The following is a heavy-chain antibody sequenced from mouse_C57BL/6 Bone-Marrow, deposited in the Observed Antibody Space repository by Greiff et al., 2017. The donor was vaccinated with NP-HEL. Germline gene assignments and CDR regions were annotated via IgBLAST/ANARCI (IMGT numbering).Heavy chain of an antibody. CDR1: GYTFTSYW. CDR2: IDPSDSYT. Sequence: QVQLQQPGAELVKPGASVKLSCKASGYTFTSYWMQWVKQRPGQGLEWIGEIDPSDSYTNYNQKFKGKATLTVDTSSSTAYMQLSSLTSEDSAVYYCHSNYDASYWGQGTLITVSA. V-gene: IGHV1-50*01. CDR3: HSNYDASY. J-gene: IGHJ3*01. D-gene: IGHD2-5*01.